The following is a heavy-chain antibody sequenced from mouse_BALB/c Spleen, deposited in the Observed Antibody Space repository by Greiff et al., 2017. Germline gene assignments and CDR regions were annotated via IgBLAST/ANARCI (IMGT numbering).Heavy chain of an antibody. D-gene: IGHD1-1*01. CDR2: ISNGGGST. CDR1: GFTFSSYT. CDR3: ARQGYYYYGSTYAMDY. J-gene: IGHJ4*01. Sequence: DVKLVESGGGLVQPGGSLKLSCAASGFTFSSYTMSWVRQTPEKRLEWVAYISNGGGSTYYPDTVKGRFTISRDNAKNTLYLQMSSLKSEDTAMYYCARQGYYYYGSTYAMDYWGQGTSVTVSS. V-gene: IGHV5-12-2*01.